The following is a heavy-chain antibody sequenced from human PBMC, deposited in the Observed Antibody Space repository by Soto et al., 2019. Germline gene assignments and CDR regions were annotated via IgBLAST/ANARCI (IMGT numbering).Heavy chain of an antibody. CDR2: ISSSSSYI. CDR1: GFTFSSYS. Sequence: GSLRLSCAASGFTFSSYSMNWVRQAPGKGLEWVSSISSSSSYIYYADSVKGRFTISRDNAKNSLYLQMNSLRAEDTAVYYCARSYYYDSSGNYYGAFDIWGQGTMVTVSS. D-gene: IGHD3-22*01. CDR3: ARSYYYDSSGNYYGAFDI. J-gene: IGHJ3*02. V-gene: IGHV3-21*01.